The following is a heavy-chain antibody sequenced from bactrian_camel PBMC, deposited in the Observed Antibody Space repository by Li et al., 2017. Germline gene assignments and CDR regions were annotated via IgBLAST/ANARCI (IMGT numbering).Heavy chain of an antibody. CDR3: GTRYPGSWYRTY. D-gene: IGHD6*01. CDR2: IYSDGGKT. J-gene: IGHJ4*01. V-gene: IGHV3-2*01. Sequence: QLVESGGGLVQPGGSLRLSCVASGFHVRSYYMIWARQVPGKGLEWLASIYSDGGKTYTLESVKGRFSISRNDLNDTTYLQMDNVKSEDTALYYCGTRYPGSWYRTYWGQGTQVTVS. CDR1: GFHVRSYY.